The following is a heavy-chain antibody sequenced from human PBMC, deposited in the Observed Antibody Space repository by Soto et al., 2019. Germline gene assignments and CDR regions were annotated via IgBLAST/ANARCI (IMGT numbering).Heavy chain of an antibody. Sequence: GGSLRLSCAASGITFTNAWMSWVRQAPGKGLEWVGRIKNKADGGTTDYAAPVRGRFTISRDDSKNTLFLQMNSLETEDTAVYYCTTDPGDYEDFWGRGTLVTISS. V-gene: IGHV3-15*01. CDR1: GITFTNAW. D-gene: IGHD4-17*01. CDR2: IKNKADGGTT. J-gene: IGHJ4*02. CDR3: TTDPGDYEDF.